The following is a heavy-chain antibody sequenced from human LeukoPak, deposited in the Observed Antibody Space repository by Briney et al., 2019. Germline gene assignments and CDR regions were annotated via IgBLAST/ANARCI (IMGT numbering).Heavy chain of an antibody. CDR1: GFTFSDAW. D-gene: IGHD5-18*01. V-gene: IGHV3-15*01. CDR2: IKSKAAGGTT. Sequence: GGSLRLSCAASGFTFSDAWMSWVRQAPGKGLEWVGRIKSKAAGGTTDYAAPVKGRFTISRDDSKNTLFLQMNSLKTEDSAVYYCTVDLPGLWSDYFDYWGHGTLVTVSS. CDR3: TVDLPGLWSDYFDY. J-gene: IGHJ4*01.